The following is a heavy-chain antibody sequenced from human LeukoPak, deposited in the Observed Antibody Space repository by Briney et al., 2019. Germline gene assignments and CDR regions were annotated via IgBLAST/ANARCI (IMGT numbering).Heavy chain of an antibody. D-gene: IGHD4-17*01. Sequence: PSETLSLTCTVSGGSISSYYWSWIRQPPGKGLEWIGYIYYSGSTNYNPSLKSRVTISVDTSKNQFSLKLSSVTAADTAVYYCARDEDYGDRLSPFDIWGQGTMVTVSS. CDR1: GGSISSYY. CDR3: ARDEDYGDRLSPFDI. J-gene: IGHJ3*02. V-gene: IGHV4-59*01. CDR2: IYYSGST.